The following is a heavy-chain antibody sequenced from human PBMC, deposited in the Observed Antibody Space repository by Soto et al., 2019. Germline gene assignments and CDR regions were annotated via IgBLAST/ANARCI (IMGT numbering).Heavy chain of an antibody. CDR1: GGSFSGYY. D-gene: IGHD2-8*01. CDR3: ARDLRGYCTNGVCYNWFDP. J-gene: IGHJ5*02. V-gene: IGHV4-34*01. CDR2: IYHSGST. Sequence: SETLSLTCAVYGGSFSGYYWSWVRQPPGKGLEWIGEIYHSGSTNYNPSLKSRVTISVDKSKNQFSLKLSSVTAADTAVYYCARDLRGYCTNGVCYNWFDPWGQGTLVTVSS.